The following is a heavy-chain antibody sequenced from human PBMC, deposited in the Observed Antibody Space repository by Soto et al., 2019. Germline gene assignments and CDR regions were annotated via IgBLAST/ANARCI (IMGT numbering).Heavy chain of an antibody. V-gene: IGHV3-15*01. CDR2: IKNKKDGGAT. D-gene: IGHD4-17*01. Sequence: WGSLRLSCAASGLTFTDAWMSWFRQAPGKGLEGVGHIKNKKDGGATDYAAPVKGRFTISRDDSRNTLYLQMNSLRTEDTTVYYCAKDLGDYEDFCGQGT. CDR3: AKDLGDYEDF. CDR1: GLTFTDAW. J-gene: IGHJ4*02.